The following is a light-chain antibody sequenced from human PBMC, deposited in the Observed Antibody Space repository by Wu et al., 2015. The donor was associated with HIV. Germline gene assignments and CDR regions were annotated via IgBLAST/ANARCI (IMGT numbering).Light chain of an antibody. J-gene: IGKJ1*01. CDR2: AAS. V-gene: IGKV1-27*01. CDR1: QSISSY. Sequence: DIQMTQSPSSLSASVGDRVTITCRASQSISSYLNWYRQKPGKAPKLLIYAASSLQSGVPSRFSGSGSGTDFTLTISSLQPEDVATYYCQKYNTAPWTFGQGTKVEMK. CDR3: QKYNTAPWT.